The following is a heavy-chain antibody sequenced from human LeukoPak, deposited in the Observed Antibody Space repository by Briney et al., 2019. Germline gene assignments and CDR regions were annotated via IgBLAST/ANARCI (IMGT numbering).Heavy chain of an antibody. Sequence: AGSLTFSGAASGFTFSTYAMSWVRRTPGKGLKWVSAITNGGCTTYYAGSVKGRFTISRDNSKKTLYLQMNSLRAEDTAVYYCAKEPPILQWSFGYWGQGTLVTVSS. CDR3: AKEPPILQWSFGY. CDR1: GFTFSTYA. CDR2: ITNGGCTT. D-gene: IGHD4-23*01. V-gene: IGHV3-23*01. J-gene: IGHJ4*02.